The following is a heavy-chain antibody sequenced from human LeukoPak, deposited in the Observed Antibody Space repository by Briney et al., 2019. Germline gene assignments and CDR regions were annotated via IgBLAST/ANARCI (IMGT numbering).Heavy chain of an antibody. CDR3: ARAVIVVAAATQMNWFDP. CDR2: INHSGIT. Sequence: SETLSLTCAVYGRSFSGYYWTWIRQTPGKGLEWIGEINHSGITDYSPSLRSRVTISVDTSKNQYSLKFSSVTAADTAIYYGARAVIVVAAATQMNWFDPWGQGTLVTVSS. J-gene: IGHJ5*02. D-gene: IGHD2-15*01. V-gene: IGHV4-34*01. CDR1: GRSFSGYY.